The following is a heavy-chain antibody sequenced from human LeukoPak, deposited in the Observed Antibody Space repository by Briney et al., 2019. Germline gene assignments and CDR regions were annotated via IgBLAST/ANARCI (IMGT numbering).Heavy chain of an antibody. CDR2: VSASGHYT. CDR3: AKDGSWEDYYFYFYIDV. D-gene: IGHD1-26*01. V-gene: IGHV3-23*01. CDR1: GFTFSNSA. Sequence: GGSLRLSCEGSGFTFSNSAMGWVRQAPGKGLDWVSGVSASGHYTYYADSAKGRFTISRDNSKNTLYLQMNSLRAEDTALYYCAKDGSWEDYYFYFYIDVWGKGTTVTVSS. J-gene: IGHJ6*03.